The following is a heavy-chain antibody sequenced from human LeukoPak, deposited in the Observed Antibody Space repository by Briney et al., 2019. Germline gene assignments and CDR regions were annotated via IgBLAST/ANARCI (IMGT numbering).Heavy chain of an antibody. D-gene: IGHD3-22*01. CDR2: VSSSSSTI. V-gene: IGHV3-48*04. Sequence: GGSLRLSCATSGFLFSHYTMNWVRQAPGKGLEWFSHVSSSSSTIYYADSVKGRFTISRDNAKNSLYLQMNSLRAEDTAVYYCARGYYESSGYWDNWFDPWGQGTLVTVSS. J-gene: IGHJ5*02. CDR1: GFLFSHYT. CDR3: ARGYYESSGYWDNWFDP.